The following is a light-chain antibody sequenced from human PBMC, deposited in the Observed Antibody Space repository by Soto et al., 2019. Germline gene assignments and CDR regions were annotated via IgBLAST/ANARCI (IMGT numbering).Light chain of an antibody. Sequence: QSALTQPASVSGSPGQSITISCTGTSSDVGSYNLVSWYQQHPGKAPKLMVYEGSKRPSGVSNRFSGSKSGNTASLTISGVQAEDEADYYCCSYAGSSFYVFGTGTKLTVL. J-gene: IGLJ1*01. CDR1: SSDVGSYNL. CDR3: CSYAGSSFYV. CDR2: EGS. V-gene: IGLV2-23*01.